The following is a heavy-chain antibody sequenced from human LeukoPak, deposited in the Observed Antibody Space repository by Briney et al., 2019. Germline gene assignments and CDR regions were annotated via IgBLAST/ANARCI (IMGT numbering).Heavy chain of an antibody. CDR3: ARRPNYDAWFDP. J-gene: IGHJ5*02. Sequence: SETLSLTCTVSGGSISSGGYYWSWIRQPPGKGLEWIGYIYHSGSTYYNPSLKSRVTISVDRSKNQFSLKLSSVTAADTAVYYCARRPNYDAWFDPWGQGTLVTVSS. V-gene: IGHV4-30-2*01. D-gene: IGHD1-7*01. CDR2: IYHSGST. CDR1: GGSISSGGYY.